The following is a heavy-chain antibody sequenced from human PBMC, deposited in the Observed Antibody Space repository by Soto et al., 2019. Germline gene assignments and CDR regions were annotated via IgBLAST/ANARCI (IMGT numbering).Heavy chain of an antibody. CDR2: IWYDGSNE. D-gene: IGHD6-13*01. J-gene: IGHJ5*02. V-gene: IGHV3-33*01. Sequence: QVQLVESGGGVVQPGTSLRPSCAASGFIFSNHAIHWVRQAPGKGLEWVAIIWYDGSNEYYADSVKGRFTISRDTSKNTLYLQMNNLRVEDTAMYYCARAGGSSLYSWFDPWGQGTLVTVSS. CDR1: GFIFSNHA. CDR3: ARAGGSSLYSWFDP.